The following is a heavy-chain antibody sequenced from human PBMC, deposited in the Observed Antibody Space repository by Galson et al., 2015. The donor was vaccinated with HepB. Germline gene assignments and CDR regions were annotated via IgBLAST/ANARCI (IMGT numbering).Heavy chain of an antibody. CDR3: ARHEISAVGATVEDHNDGVAFDI. J-gene: IGHJ3*02. CDR2: IYPGDSDT. Sequence: QSGAEVKKPGESLKISCKGSGYSFTSYWIGWVRQMPGKGLEWMGIIYPGDSDTRYSPSFQGQVTISADKSISTAYLQWSSLKASDTAMYYCARHEISAVGATVEDHNDGVAFDIWGQGTMVTVSS. CDR1: GYSFTSYW. D-gene: IGHD1-26*01. V-gene: IGHV5-51*01.